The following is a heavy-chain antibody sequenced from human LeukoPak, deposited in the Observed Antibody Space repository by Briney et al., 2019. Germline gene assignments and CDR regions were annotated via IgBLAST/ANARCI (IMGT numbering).Heavy chain of an antibody. CDR3: ARGAEGYSSGWYDY. Sequence: ASVKVSCKASGYTFTSYYMHWVRQAPGQGLEWMGWINPNSGGTNYAQKFQGRVTMTRDTSISTAYMELSRLRSDDTAVYYCARGAEGYSSGWYDYWGQGTLVTVSS. D-gene: IGHD6-19*01. V-gene: IGHV1-2*02. CDR1: GYTFTSYY. CDR2: INPNSGGT. J-gene: IGHJ4*02.